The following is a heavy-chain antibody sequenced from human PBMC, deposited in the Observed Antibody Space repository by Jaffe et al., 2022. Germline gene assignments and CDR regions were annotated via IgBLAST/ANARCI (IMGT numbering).Heavy chain of an antibody. CDR1: GGSISSYY. CDR3: ARGGGGSYPFDY. J-gene: IGHJ4*02. D-gene: IGHD1-26*01. V-gene: IGHV4-59*01. CDR2: IYYSGST. Sequence: QVQLQESGPGLVKPSETLSLTCTVSGGSISSYYWSWIRQPPGKGLEWIGYIYYSGSTNYNPSLKSRVTISVDTSKNQFSLKLSSVTAADTAVYYCARGGGGSYPFDYWGQGTLVTVSS.